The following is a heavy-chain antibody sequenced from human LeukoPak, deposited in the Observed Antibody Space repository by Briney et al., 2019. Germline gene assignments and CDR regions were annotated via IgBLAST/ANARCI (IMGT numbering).Heavy chain of an antibody. J-gene: IGHJ4*02. CDR1: GGSISSYY. CDR2: IYYTGST. CDR3: ARQTGSGLFILP. Sequence: SETLSLTCTVSGGSISSYYWSWIRQPPGKGLEWIGYIYYTGSTNYNPSLKSRVTISVDTSKNQFSLKLSSVTAADTAMYYCARQTGSGLFILPGGQGTLVTVSS. D-gene: IGHD3/OR15-3a*01. V-gene: IGHV4-59*01.